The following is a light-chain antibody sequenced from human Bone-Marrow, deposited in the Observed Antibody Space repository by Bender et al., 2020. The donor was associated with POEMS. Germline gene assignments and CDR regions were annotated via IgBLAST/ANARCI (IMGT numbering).Light chain of an antibody. Sequence: SYELTQPPSVSVSPGQTATFTCSGEKLGEVYAFWNQQNPGQSRLVVSYQVTKRPSGIPGRFSGSTSGNTASLTISGTQAMDEADDYCQSWGSNTAVFGGGTKLTVL. V-gene: IGLV3-1*01. CDR3: QSWGSNTAV. CDR2: QVT. CDR1: KLGEVY. J-gene: IGLJ2*01.